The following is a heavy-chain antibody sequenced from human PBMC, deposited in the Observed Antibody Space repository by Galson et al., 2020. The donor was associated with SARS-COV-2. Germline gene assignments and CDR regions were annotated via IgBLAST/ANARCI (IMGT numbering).Heavy chain of an antibody. Sequence: GGSLRLSCVVSGFRFSSAAMSWARRAPGKGLEFVSSISESGAGTHYADSVKGRFAISRDNSQNTMYLQMHSLRAEDTAVYYCAARVMVTLPAGFDIWGQGTMVSVSS. J-gene: IGHJ3*02. D-gene: IGHD5-18*01. CDR1: GFRFSSAA. V-gene: IGHV3-23*01. CDR3: AARVMVTLPAGFDI. CDR2: ISESGAGT.